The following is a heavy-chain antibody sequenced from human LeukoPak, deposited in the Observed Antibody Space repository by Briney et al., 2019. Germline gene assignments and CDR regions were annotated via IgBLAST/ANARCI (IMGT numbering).Heavy chain of an antibody. CDR1: GFTVSSNY. V-gene: IGHV3-66*01. D-gene: IGHD1-26*01. CDR2: IYSGGST. Sequence: GGSLRLSCAASGFTVSSNYMSWVRQAPGKGVEWVSVIYSGGSTYYADSVKGRFTISRDNSKNTLYPQMNSLRAEDTAVYYCARAAGGSYFRKSYYFDYWGQGTLVTVSS. J-gene: IGHJ4*02. CDR3: ARAAGGSYFRKSYYFDY.